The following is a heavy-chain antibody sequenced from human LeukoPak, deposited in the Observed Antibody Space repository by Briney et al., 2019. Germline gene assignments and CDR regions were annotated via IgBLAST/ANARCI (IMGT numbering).Heavy chain of an antibody. CDR1: GGTFTSYA. D-gene: IGHD3-3*01. J-gene: IGHJ4*02. V-gene: IGHV1-69*04. CDR2: IIPILGIA. CDR3: AREGYDFDRTYYFDY. Sequence: SGKVSCKASGGTFTSYAISWLRRAPGQGLEWRGRIIPILGIANYAQKFQGRVTITADKYTRTAYMELSSLRSEDTAVYYCAREGYDFDRTYYFDYWGQGTLVTVSS.